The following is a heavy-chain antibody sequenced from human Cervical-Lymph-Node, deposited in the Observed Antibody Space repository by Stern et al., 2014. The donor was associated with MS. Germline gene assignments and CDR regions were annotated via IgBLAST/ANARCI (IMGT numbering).Heavy chain of an antibody. J-gene: IGHJ5*02. CDR1: GG. Sequence: QMQLVQSGAEVKKPGSSVKVSCKSSGGISWGRQAPGQGLEWMGGVIPFVGTSNYAQKFQGRVTITADTSTNTTYLHLSRLTSADTAVYYCARGSGDNWFGPWGQGTLVTVSS. CDR3: ARGSGDNWFGP. V-gene: IGHV1-69*06. CDR2: VIPFVGTS. D-gene: IGHD3-10*01.